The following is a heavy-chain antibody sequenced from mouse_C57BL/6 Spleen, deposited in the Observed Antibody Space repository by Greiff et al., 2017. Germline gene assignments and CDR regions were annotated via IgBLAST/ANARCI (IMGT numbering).Heavy chain of an antibody. CDR1: GFTFSDYG. CDR2: ISSGSSTI. J-gene: IGHJ2*01. Sequence: EVKLVESGGGLVKPGGSLKLSCAASGFTFSDYGMHWVRQAPEKGLEWVAYISSGSSTIYYADTVKGRFTISRDNAKNTLFLQMTSLRSEDTAIYYCARDWDDYFDCWGQGTTLTVSS. V-gene: IGHV5-17*01. CDR3: ARDWDDYFDC. D-gene: IGHD4-1*01.